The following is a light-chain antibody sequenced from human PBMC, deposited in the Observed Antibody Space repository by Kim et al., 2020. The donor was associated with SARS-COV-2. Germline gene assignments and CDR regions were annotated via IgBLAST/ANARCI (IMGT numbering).Light chain of an antibody. CDR1: KLGDKY. V-gene: IGLV3-1*01. CDR2: KDT. J-gene: IGLJ2*01. Sequence: VSPGQTANITCSGDKLGDKYACWYQQKAGQSPVQVIYKDTQRPSEIPERFSGSNSGNTATLTISGTQAMDEADYYCQAWDSSTGVVFGGGTQLTVL. CDR3: QAWDSSTGVV.